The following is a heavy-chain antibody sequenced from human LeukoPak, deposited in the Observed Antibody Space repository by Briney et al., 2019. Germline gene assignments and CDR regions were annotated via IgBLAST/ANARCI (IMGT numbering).Heavy chain of an antibody. CDR2: ISAYNGNT. V-gene: IGHV1-18*01. CDR3: ARDSESSGFSWYFDY. CDR1: GGTFSSYA. D-gene: IGHD6-19*01. Sequence: ASVKVSCKASGGTFSSYAISWVRQAPGQGLEWMGWISAYNGNTNYAQKLQGRVTMTTDTSTSTAYMELRSLRSDDTAVYYCARDSESSGFSWYFDYWGQGTLVTVSS. J-gene: IGHJ4*02.